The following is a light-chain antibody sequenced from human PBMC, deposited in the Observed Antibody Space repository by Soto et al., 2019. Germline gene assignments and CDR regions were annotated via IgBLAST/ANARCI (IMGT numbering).Light chain of an antibody. J-gene: IGKJ1*01. V-gene: IGKV1-5*01. CDR3: QQYNSYSPT. Sequence: DIGMTQSPSSLFRTXGNRITIPWASQSISSWLAWYQQKPGKAPKLLIYDASSLESGVPSRFSGSGSGTEFTLTISSLQPEDFATYYCQQYNSYSPTFGQGTKVDIK. CDR1: QSISSW. CDR2: DAS.